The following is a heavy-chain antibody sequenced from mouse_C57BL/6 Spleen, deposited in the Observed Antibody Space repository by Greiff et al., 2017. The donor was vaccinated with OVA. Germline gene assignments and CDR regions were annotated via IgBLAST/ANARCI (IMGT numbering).Heavy chain of an antibody. Sequence: EVHLVESGGGLVKPGGSLKLSCAASGFTFSDYGMHWVRQAPEKGLEWVAYISSGGSTIYYADTVKGRFTISRDNANNTLCLQMTIRESEDTSMYYCARFHVGYYFAYWGQGTTLTVSS. CDR2: ISSGGSTI. CDR3: ARFHVGYYFAY. CDR1: GFTFSDYG. V-gene: IGHV5-17*01. D-gene: IGHD2-3*01. J-gene: IGHJ2*01.